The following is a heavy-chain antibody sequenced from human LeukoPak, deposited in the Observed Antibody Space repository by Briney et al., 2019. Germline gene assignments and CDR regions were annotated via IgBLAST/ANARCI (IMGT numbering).Heavy chain of an antibody. V-gene: IGHV4-61*08. CDR3: ARDQGLQFDY. CDR2: IYYSGST. Sequence: PSQTLSLTCAVSGGSISSGGYYWSWIRQPPGKGLEWIGYIYYSGSTNYNPSLKSRVTISVDTSKNQFSLKLSSVAAADTAVYYCARDQGLQFDYWGQGTLVTVSS. J-gene: IGHJ4*02. D-gene: IGHD4-11*01. CDR1: GGSISSGGYY.